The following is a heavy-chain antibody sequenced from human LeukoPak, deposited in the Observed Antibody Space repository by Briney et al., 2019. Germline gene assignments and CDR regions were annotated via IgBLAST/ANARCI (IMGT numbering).Heavy chain of an antibody. D-gene: IGHD2-15*01. V-gene: IGHV3-74*01. CDR3: TRRVDATRWYDP. Sequence: PRRTLRLACAASGFAFSTDWMDWVRQAPGGEQLWVSRINGDGSTTNYADSVKGRFTISRDNAKNTRYLQMNSLRAEDTAVYYCTRRVDATRWYDPWGQGTLVTISS. J-gene: IGHJ5*02. CDR1: GFAFSTDW. CDR2: INGDGSTT.